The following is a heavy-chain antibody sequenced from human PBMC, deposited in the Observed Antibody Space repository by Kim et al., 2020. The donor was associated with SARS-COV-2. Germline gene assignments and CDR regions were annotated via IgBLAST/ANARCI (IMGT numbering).Heavy chain of an antibody. J-gene: IGHJ4*02. CDR2: T. CDR3: AREYSSGWPDY. Sequence: TNFAQRLQGRVTMTTDTSTRTAYMELRSLRSADTAVYYCAREYSSGWPDYWGQGTLVTVSS. D-gene: IGHD6-19*01. V-gene: IGHV1-18*01.